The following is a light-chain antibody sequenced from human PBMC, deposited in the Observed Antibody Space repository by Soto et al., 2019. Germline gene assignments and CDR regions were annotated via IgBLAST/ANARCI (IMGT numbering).Light chain of an antibody. Sequence: QAVLTQRPSASATPGQRGTIACSGWCSYVGSNTVNWYQQFPGAAPKLLIYSNDQRPSGVPDRFSASKSGTSASLAISGLQSEDEADYYCATWDDSLFGHVFGTGTKVTVL. V-gene: IGLV1-44*01. J-gene: IGLJ1*01. CDR2: SND. CDR1: CSYVGSNT. CDR3: ATWDDSLFGHV.